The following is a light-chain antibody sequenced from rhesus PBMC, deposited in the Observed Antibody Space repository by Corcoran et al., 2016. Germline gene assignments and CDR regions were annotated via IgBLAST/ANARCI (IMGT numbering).Light chain of an antibody. CDR3: LQYNSDPLT. CDR2: DAS. V-gene: IGKV1-43*02. Sequence: DIQMTQSPSSLSASVGDRVTITCRASQGISNYLSWYQQKPGNAPKLLIYDASTLKSGVPSRFSGSGSGTDFTLNISSLQPEDFATYYCLQYNSDPLTFGGGTKVEIK. CDR1: QGISNY. J-gene: IGKJ4*01.